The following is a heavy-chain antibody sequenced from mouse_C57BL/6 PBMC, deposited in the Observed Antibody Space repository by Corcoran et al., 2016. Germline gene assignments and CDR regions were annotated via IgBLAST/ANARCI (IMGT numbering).Heavy chain of an antibody. Sequence: EVQLQQSGPELVKPGASVKISCKASGYTFTDYYMNWVKQSHGKSLEWIGDINPNNGGTSYNQKFKGKATLTVDKSSSTAYMLLSSLTSEDSAVYFCARLEGYYYGSSYGYFDVWGTGTTVTVSS. CDR3: ARLEGYYYGSSYGYFDV. D-gene: IGHD1-1*01. CDR2: INPNNGGT. V-gene: IGHV1-26*01. J-gene: IGHJ1*03. CDR1: GYTFTDYY.